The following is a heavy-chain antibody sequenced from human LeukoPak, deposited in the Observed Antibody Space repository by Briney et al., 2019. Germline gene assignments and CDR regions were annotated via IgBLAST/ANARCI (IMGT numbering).Heavy chain of an antibody. V-gene: IGHV4-61*02. CDR1: GAAVSSGSYV. CDR3: ARTYYDRVSGSFRHDTFEI. J-gene: IGHJ3*02. Sequence: SETLSLTCSVSGAAVSSGSYVWNWIRQPAGKGLEWRGRIYTSGYTNYNPSLRSRVTISLDTSKSQFSLKLPAVTAADTAIYFCARTYYDRVSGSFRHDTFEIWGQGTLITASS. D-gene: IGHD3-16*02. CDR2: IYTSGYT.